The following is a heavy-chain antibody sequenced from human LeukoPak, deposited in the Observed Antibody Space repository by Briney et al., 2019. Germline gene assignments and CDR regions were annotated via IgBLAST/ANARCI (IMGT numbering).Heavy chain of an antibody. CDR2: ISYDDSNK. CDR3: ASHRGDYATGYFDY. Sequence: GGSLRLSCAASGLTFRNYGMHWVRQAPGKGLEWVAIISYDDSNKYYADSVRGRFTISKDNSQNTLYLQMNSLRAEDTAVYYCASHRGDYATGYFDYWGQGTLVTVSS. D-gene: IGHD1-1*01. CDR1: GLTFRNYG. V-gene: IGHV3-30*03. J-gene: IGHJ4*02.